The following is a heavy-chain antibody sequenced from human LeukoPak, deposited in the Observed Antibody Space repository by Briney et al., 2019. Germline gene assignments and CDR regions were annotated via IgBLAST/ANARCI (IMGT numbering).Heavy chain of an antibody. CDR3: ARDAGYSGYDSRVDY. V-gene: IGHV1-2*02. CDR1: GYTFTGYY. Sequence: ASVKVSCKASGYTFTGYYMHWVRQAPGQGLEWMGWINPNSGGTNYAQKFQGRVTMTRDTSISTAYVELSRLRSDDTAVYYCARDAGYSGYDSRVDYWGQGTLVTVSS. J-gene: IGHJ4*02. D-gene: IGHD5-12*01. CDR2: INPNSGGT.